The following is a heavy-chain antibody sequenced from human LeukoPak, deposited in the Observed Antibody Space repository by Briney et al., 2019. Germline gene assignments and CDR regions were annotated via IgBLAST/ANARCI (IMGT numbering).Heavy chain of an antibody. CDR1: GYTFTGYY. Sequence: ASVKVSCKASGYTFTGYYMHWVRQAPGQGLEWMGWINPNSGGTNYAQKFQGRVTMTRDTSISTAYMELSRLRSDDTAVYYCASLYYDSSGYSDDAFDIWGQGTMITVSS. CDR2: INPNSGGT. V-gene: IGHV1-2*02. D-gene: IGHD3-22*01. CDR3: ASLYYDSSGYSDDAFDI. J-gene: IGHJ3*02.